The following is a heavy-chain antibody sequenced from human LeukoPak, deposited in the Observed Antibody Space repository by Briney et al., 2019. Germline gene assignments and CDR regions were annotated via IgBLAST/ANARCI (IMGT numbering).Heavy chain of an antibody. V-gene: IGHV5-51*01. D-gene: IGHD3-22*01. CDR2: IYPGDSDT. J-gene: IGHJ3*02. CDR3: ARQREYYDTSCPFDAFDI. Sequence: GGPLQISFEGSGYGFTSYWIGWVRPMPGKGLGWMGIIYPGDSDTRYSPSFQGQVTISADKSISTAYLQWSSLKASDTAMYYCARQREYYDTSCPFDAFDIWGQGTMVTVSS. CDR1: GYGFTSYW.